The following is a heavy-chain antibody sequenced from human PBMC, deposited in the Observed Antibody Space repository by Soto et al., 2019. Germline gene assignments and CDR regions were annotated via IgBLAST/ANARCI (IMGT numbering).Heavy chain of an antibody. D-gene: IGHD4-17*01. Sequence: SDTLSLTCTVSGGSISSYYWSWFRQPPGKGLEWIGYIYYSGSTNYNPSLKSRVTISVDTSKNQFSLKLSSVTAADTAVYYCARRYGGNFDYWGQGTLVTVSS. V-gene: IGHV4-59*01. CDR1: GGSISSYY. J-gene: IGHJ4*02. CDR3: ARRYGGNFDY. CDR2: IYYSGST.